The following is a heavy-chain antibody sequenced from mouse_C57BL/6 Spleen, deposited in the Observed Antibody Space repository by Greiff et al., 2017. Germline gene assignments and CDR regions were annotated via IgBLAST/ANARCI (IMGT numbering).Heavy chain of an antibody. J-gene: IGHJ1*03. D-gene: IGHD2-4*01. Sequence: ESGYTFTDYNMDWVKQSHGKSLEWIGDINPNNGGTIYNQKFKGKATLTVDKSSSTAYMELRSLTSEDTAVYYCARRQSYYDYDGWYFDVWGTGTTVTVSS. V-gene: IGHV1-18*01. CDR2: INPNNGGT. CDR1: GYTFTDYN. CDR3: ARRQSYYDYDGWYFDV.